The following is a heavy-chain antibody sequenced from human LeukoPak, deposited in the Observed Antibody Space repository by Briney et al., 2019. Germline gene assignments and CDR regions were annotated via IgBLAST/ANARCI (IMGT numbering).Heavy chain of an antibody. CDR3: ARGGGHCSGGRCYPFDY. V-gene: IGHV3-74*01. J-gene: IGHJ4*02. CDR2: INSDGSST. CDR1: GFTFSSYW. D-gene: IGHD2-15*01. Sequence: GGSLRLSCAASGFTFSSYWMHWVRQAPGKGLVWVSRINSDGSSTSYADSVKGRFTISRDNAKNTLYLQMNSLRAEDTAVYYCARGGGHCSGGRCYPFDYWGQGTLVTVSS.